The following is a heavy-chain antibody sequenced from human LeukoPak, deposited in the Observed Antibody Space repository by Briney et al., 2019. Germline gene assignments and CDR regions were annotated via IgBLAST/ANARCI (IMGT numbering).Heavy chain of an antibody. J-gene: IGHJ5*02. Sequence: PSETLSLTCTVSGGSISSYYWSWIRQPPGKGLEWIGYIYYSGSTNYNPSLKSRVTISLDTSKNQFSLKLSSVTAADTAVYYCARGPHIVVVPAAAFDPWGQGTLVTVSS. D-gene: IGHD2-2*01. CDR3: ARGPHIVVVPAAAFDP. CDR2: IYYSGST. V-gene: IGHV4-59*01. CDR1: GGSISSYY.